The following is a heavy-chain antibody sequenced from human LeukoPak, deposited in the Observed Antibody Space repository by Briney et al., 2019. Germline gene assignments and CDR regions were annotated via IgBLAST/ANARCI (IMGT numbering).Heavy chain of an antibody. CDR3: ARQMDTVTADY. J-gene: IGHJ4*02. V-gene: IGHV4-39*01. CDR2: IFYSGST. D-gene: IGHD4-17*01. CDR1: GGSISSSSYF. Sequence: SETLSLTCTVSGGSISSSSYFWGWIRQPPGKGLEWIGSIFYSGSTYYNPSLNSRVTISIDTSKNQFSLRLSSVTAADTAVYYCARQMDTVTADYWGQGTLVTVSS.